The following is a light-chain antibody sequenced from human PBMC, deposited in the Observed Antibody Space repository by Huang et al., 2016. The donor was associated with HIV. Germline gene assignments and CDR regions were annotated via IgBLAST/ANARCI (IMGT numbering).Light chain of an antibody. V-gene: IGKV2-30*02. CDR3: MQGTHWPPT. CDR1: QSLVHSDGNTY. Sequence: DVVMTQSPLSLPVTLGQPASISCSSSQSLVHSDGNTYLNWFQQRPGQSPRSLIYKVSNRDSGVPDRFSGSGSGTDFTLKISRVEAEDVGVYYCMQGTHWPPTFGQGTKVEIK. J-gene: IGKJ1*01. CDR2: KVS.